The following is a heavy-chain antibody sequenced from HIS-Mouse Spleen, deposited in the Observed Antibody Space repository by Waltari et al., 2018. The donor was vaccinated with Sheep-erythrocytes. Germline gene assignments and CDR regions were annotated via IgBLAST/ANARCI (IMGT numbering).Heavy chain of an antibody. Sequence: QVQLVESGGGVVQPGRSLRLSCAAPGFPFSSSAMHWVRQAPGKGLEWVAVISYDGSNKYYADSVKGRFTISRDNSKNTLYLQMNSLRAEDTAVYYCARGAYSSSWYPFQHWGQGTLVTVSS. V-gene: IGHV3-30-3*01. CDR2: ISYDGSNK. J-gene: IGHJ1*01. CDR1: GFPFSSSA. D-gene: IGHD6-13*01. CDR3: ARGAYSSSWYPFQH.